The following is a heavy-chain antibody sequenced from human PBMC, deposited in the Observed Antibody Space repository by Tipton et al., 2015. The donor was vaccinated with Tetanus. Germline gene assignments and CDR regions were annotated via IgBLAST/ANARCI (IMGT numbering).Heavy chain of an antibody. CDR1: GASLRSGDYN. V-gene: IGHV4-61*08. CDR3: TRANHEFPKKGPFDS. CDR2: ISDSGIT. D-gene: IGHD3-10*01. Sequence: TLSLTCSVSGASLRSGDYNWSWIRQPPGKGLEWLAYISDSGITNSHYFLKSQITISRDTSRNQFSLKLTSVTAADTAVYYCTRANHEFPKKGPFDSWGQGTLVIVS. J-gene: IGHJ4*02.